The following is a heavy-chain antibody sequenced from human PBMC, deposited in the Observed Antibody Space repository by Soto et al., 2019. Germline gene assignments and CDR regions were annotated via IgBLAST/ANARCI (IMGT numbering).Heavy chain of an antibody. Sequence: ASVKVSFKASGYTFTGYYMHWVRQAPGQGLEWMGWINPNSGGTNYAQKFQGWVTMTRDTSISTAYMELSRLRSDDTAVYYCARDRSFSPKELGNYYYYYGMDVWGQGTTVTVSS. CDR2: INPNSGGT. D-gene: IGHD1-26*01. CDR3: ARDRSFSPKELGNYYYYYGMDV. CDR1: GYTFTGYY. J-gene: IGHJ6*02. V-gene: IGHV1-2*04.